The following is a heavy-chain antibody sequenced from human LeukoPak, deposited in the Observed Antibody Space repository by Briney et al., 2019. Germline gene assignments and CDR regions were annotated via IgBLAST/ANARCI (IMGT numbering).Heavy chain of an antibody. V-gene: IGHV3-48*04. CDR3: AREQADYSALLGYFSDY. CDR1: GFTFSSYA. D-gene: IGHD4-11*01. Sequence: GGSLTLSCAASGFTFSSYAMSWVRQAPGKGLEWVSALGGSGSTLYYADSVKGRFTITRDNAKNSLYLQMNSLRADGTAVYYCAREQADYSALLGYFSDYWGQGTLVTVSS. CDR2: LGGSGSTL. J-gene: IGHJ4*02.